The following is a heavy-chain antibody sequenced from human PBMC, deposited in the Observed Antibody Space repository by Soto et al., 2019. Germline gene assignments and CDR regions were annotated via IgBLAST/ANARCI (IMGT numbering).Heavy chain of an antibody. CDR1: GFSLSTSGVG. CDR3: AHRPYYGYYGGSFDY. D-gene: IGHD4-17*01. CDR2: IYWDDDK. Sequence: QITLKESGPTLVKPTQTLTLTCTFSGFSLSTSGVGVGWIRQPPGKALEWLALIYWDDDKRYSPSLKSRLTITKDTSKNQVVLTMTNMDPVDTATYYCAHRPYYGYYGGSFDYWGQGTLVTVSS. J-gene: IGHJ4*02. V-gene: IGHV2-5*02.